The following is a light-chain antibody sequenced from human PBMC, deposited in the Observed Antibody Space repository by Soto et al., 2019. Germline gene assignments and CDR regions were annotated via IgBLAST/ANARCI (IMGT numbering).Light chain of an antibody. V-gene: IGKV1-5*03. CDR1: QTLSKW. CDR2: KAS. CDR3: QQYSNYFWT. J-gene: IGKJ1*01. Sequence: DIQMTQSPSTLSASVGDRVTITCLASQTLSKWLAWYQQKPERPPKLLIYKASTLQSGVPSRFSGSGSGTEFTLTISSLQPDDFATYYCQQYSNYFWTFGQGTKVDIK.